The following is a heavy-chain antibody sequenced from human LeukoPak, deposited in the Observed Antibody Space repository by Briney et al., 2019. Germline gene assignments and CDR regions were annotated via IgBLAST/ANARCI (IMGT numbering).Heavy chain of an antibody. V-gene: IGHV3-21*01. CDR1: GFTFSSYS. Sequence: GGSLRLSCAASGFTFSSYSMNWVRQAPGKGLEWVSSISSSSSYIYYADSVKGRFTISRDNAKNSLHLQMNSLRAEDTAVYYCARGSYSGSYYGDYWGQGTLVTVSS. CDR3: ARGSYSGSYYGDY. J-gene: IGHJ4*02. CDR2: ISSSSSYI. D-gene: IGHD1-26*01.